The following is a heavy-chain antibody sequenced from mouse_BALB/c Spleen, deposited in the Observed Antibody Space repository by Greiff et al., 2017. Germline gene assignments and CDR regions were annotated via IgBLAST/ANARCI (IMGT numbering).Heavy chain of an antibody. CDR3: ARSGGITAWFAY. Sequence: VQLQQSGAELVRPGTSVKVSCKASGYAFTNYLIEWVKQRPGQGLEWIGVINPGSGGTNYNEKFKGKAKLTADKSSSTAYLQLSSLTSDDSAVYFCARSGGITAWFAYWGQGTLVTVSA. CDR1: GYAFTNYL. J-gene: IGHJ3*01. D-gene: IGHD2-4*01. CDR2: INPGSGGT. V-gene: IGHV1-54*01.